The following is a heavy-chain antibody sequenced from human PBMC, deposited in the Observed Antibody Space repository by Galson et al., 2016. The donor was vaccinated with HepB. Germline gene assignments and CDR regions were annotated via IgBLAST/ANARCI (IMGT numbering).Heavy chain of an antibody. CDR2: ISTMGSTI. V-gene: IGHV3-48*02. CDR3: ARDERPSSLWFREEKYFYSYGMDV. Sequence: SLRLSCAASGFSFSDWTMNWVRQAPGKGLEWVSYISTMGSTIKYADSVKGRFTVSRDNAKNTLYLQLNSLRDDDTAVYYCARDERPSSLWFREEKYFYSYGMDVWGQGTTVTVS. CDR1: GFSFSDWT. J-gene: IGHJ6*02. D-gene: IGHD3-10*01.